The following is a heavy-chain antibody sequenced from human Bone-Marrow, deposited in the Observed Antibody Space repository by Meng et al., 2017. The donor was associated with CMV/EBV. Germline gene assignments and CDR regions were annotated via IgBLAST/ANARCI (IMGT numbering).Heavy chain of an antibody. CDR1: GYTFTSYY. D-gene: IGHD3-22*01. CDR2: INPSGGST. Sequence: ASVKVSCKASGYTFTSYYMHWVRQAPGQGLEWMGIINPSGGSTSYAQKFQGRVTMTRDTSTSTVYMELSSLRSEDTAVYYCARDHGWPVITAPYGMDVWGQGTTVTVSS. V-gene: IGHV1-46*01. CDR3: ARDHGWPVITAPYGMDV. J-gene: IGHJ6*02.